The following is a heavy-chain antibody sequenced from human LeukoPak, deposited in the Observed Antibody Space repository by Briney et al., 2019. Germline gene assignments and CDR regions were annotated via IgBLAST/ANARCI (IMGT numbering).Heavy chain of an antibody. CDR1: GFTFSSYS. J-gene: IGHJ4*02. CDR3: ARDRGGSYSAVDY. Sequence: GGSLRLSCAASGFTFSSYSMNWVRQAPGKGLEWVSFISSSSSTIYYADSVKGRFTISRDDAKNSLYLQMNSLRAEDTAVYYCARDRGGSYSAVDYWGQGTLVTVSS. D-gene: IGHD1-26*01. V-gene: IGHV3-48*04. CDR2: ISSSSSTI.